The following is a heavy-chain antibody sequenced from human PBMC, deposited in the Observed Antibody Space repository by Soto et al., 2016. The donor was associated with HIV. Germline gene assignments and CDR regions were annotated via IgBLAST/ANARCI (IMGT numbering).Heavy chain of an antibody. CDR3: ARETGNDDFLTGHQSEYYMDV. D-gene: IGHD3-9*01. V-gene: IGHV4-59*01. CDR2: IYYSGST. CDR1: GSPMSTYY. Sequence: QVQLQESGPGLVKPSETLSLNCTVSGSPMSTYYWSWIRQTPGKGLEWIGNIYYSGSTNYNPSSRVESLFSDMSKSQFFLKMKSVSAADTAVYYCARETGNDDFLTGHQSEYYMDVWGKG. J-gene: IGHJ6*03.